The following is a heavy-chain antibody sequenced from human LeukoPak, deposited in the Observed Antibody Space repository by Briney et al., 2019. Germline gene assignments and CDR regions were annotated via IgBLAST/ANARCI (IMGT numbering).Heavy chain of an antibody. D-gene: IGHD3-10*01. J-gene: IGHJ5*02. Sequence: ASVKVSCKASGGTFSSNGISWVRQAPGQGLEWMGGIRPFFRTTNYAQKFQGRVTITADESTNTAYMELSSLRSEDTAMYYCARDWATMVRGDPPVNWFDPWGQGTLVTVSS. CDR3: ARDWATMVRGDPPVNWFDP. V-gene: IGHV1-69*13. CDR2: IRPFFRTT. CDR1: GGTFSSNG.